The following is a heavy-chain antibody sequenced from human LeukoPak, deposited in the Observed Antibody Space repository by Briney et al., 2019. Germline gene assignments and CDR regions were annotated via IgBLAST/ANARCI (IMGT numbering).Heavy chain of an antibody. Sequence: SETLSLTCTVSGGSISSYYWSWIRQPPGKGLEWIGYIYYSGSTNYNPSLKSRVTISVDTSKNQFSLKLSSVTAADTAVYYCASGYYDSSGYTYWGQGTLVTVSS. CDR1: GGSISSYY. J-gene: IGHJ4*02. CDR3: ASGYYDSSGYTY. CDR2: IYYSGST. V-gene: IGHV4-59*08. D-gene: IGHD3-22*01.